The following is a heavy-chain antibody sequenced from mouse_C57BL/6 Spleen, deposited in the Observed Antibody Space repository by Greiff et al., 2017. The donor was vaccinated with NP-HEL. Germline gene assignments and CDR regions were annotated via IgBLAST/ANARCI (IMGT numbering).Heavy chain of an antibody. CDR1: GYTFTSYW. CDR2: INPSYGGT. J-gene: IGHJ4*01. V-gene: IGHV1-53*01. D-gene: IGHD1-1*01. Sequence: VQLQQPGTELVKPGASVKLSCKASGYTFTSYWMHWVKQRPGQGLEWIGNINPSYGGTTYNEKFKCKATLTVAKSSSTDYMKLSSVTSEDSAVYYCARRHGSSYHYYAMDYWGQGTSVTVAS. CDR3: ARRHGSSYHYYAMDY.